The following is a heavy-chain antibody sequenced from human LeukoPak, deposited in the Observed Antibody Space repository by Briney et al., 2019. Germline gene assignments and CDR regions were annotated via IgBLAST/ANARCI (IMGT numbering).Heavy chain of an antibody. CDR3: ARDIYCSGGSCYSTAFDI. J-gene: IGHJ3*02. D-gene: IGHD2-15*01. V-gene: IGHV3-21*01. CDR1: GFTFSIYS. CDR2: ISSSSIYI. Sequence: GGSLRLSCAASGFTFSIYSMNWVRQAPGKGLEGVSSISSSSIYIYYADSVKGRFTISRDNAKNSLYLQMNSLRAEDTAVYYCARDIYCSGGSCYSTAFDIWGQGTMVTVSS.